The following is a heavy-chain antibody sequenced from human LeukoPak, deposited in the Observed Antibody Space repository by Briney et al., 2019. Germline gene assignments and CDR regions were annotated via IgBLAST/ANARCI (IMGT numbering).Heavy chain of an antibody. D-gene: IGHD6-19*01. CDR3: ARTPLRSGWYGVPFQH. Sequence: PGGSLRLSCAASGFTVSSNYMSWVRQAPGKGLEWVSVIYSGGSTYYADSVKGRFTISRDNSKNTLYLQMNSLRAEDTAVYYCARTPLRSGWYGVPFQHWGQGTLVTVSS. CDR1: GFTVSSNY. V-gene: IGHV3-66*01. CDR2: IYSGGST. J-gene: IGHJ1*01.